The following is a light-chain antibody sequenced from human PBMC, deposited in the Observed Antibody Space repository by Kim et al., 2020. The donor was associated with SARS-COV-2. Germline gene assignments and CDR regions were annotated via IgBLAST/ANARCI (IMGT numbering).Light chain of an antibody. CDR2: GAS. CDR3: QQHRNWPLT. CDR1: ENVNTF. Sequence: IVMTQSPATLSVSPGERATLSCRASENVNTFLAWYQQKPGQPPRLLIYGASTRATGIPARFSGSGSGTEFTVTITNLQSEDVAVYYCQQHRNWPLTFGGGTKVEI. J-gene: IGKJ4*01. V-gene: IGKV3-15*01.